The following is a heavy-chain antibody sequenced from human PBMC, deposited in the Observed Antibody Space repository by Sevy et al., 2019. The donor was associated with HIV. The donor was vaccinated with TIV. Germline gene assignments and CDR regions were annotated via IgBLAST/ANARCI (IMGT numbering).Heavy chain of an antibody. CDR1: GFTFSSYS. D-gene: IGHD3-10*01. V-gene: IGHV3-23*01. Sequence: GGSLRLSCAASGFTFSSYSMSWVRQAPGKGLEWVSAISPNGGSTYYTDSVKGRFTISRDNSKNTLYLQVNSLRAEDTAIYYCAKDSPGLTYWGQGTLVTVSS. CDR3: AKDSPGLTY. J-gene: IGHJ4*02. CDR2: ISPNGGST.